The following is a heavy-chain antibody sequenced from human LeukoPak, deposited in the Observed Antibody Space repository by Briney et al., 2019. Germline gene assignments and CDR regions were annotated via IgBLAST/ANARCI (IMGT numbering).Heavy chain of an antibody. Sequence: ASVKVSCKASGYTFASYGISWVRQAPGQGLEWMGWISAYNGNTNYAQKLQGRVTMTTDTSTSTAYMELRSLRSDDTAVYYCARDYCSGGSCYSWNNNWFDPWGQGTLVTVSS. J-gene: IGHJ5*02. CDR2: ISAYNGNT. V-gene: IGHV1-18*01. CDR1: GYTFASYG. D-gene: IGHD2-15*01. CDR3: ARDYCSGGSCYSWNNNWFDP.